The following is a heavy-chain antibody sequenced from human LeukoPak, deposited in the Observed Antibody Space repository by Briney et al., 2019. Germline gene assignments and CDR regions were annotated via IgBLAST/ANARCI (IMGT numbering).Heavy chain of an antibody. CDR1: GFTFSSYG. CDR3: ARDRRVEMATIKVLGD. CDR2: IWYDGSNK. J-gene: IGHJ4*02. Sequence: GGSLRLSCAASGFTFSSYGMHWVRQAPGKGLEWVAVIWYDGSNKYYADSVKGRFTISRDNSKNTLYLQMNSLRAEDTAVYYCARDRRVEMATIKVLGDWGQGTLVTVSS. V-gene: IGHV3-33*01. D-gene: IGHD5-24*01.